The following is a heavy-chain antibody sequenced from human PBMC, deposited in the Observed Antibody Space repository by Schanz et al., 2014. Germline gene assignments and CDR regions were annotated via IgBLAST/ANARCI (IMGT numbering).Heavy chain of an antibody. Sequence: QAQLMESGGGVVQPGTSLILSCSVSGFSLNTYGIHWFRQPAGKGLEWVAVIWNNGVTKYYADSVRGRFTISRDNSKNTLYLQMNSLRADDTAVYYCAKDPSHGDYDYYFDYWGQGTLVTVSS. D-gene: IGHD3-22*01. CDR2: IWNNGVTK. V-gene: IGHV3-33*03. J-gene: IGHJ4*02. CDR3: AKDPSHGDYDYYFDY. CDR1: GFSLNTYG.